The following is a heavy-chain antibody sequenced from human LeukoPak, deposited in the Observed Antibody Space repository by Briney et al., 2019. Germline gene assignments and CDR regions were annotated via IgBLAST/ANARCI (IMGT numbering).Heavy chain of an antibody. V-gene: IGHV4-4*07. J-gene: IGHJ5*02. D-gene: IGHD4-11*01. CDR3: ARGQSYRKSQNWFGP. CDR1: GNSMNGFQ. CDR2: ISTSGNI. Sequence: PSETLSLTCTVSGNSMNGFQWSWIRQPAGKGLEWIGRISTSGNINYTPSLKSRVTMSVDTSKNQFSLKLTSVTAADTAVYFCARGQSYRKSQNWFGPWGQGTLDTVSS.